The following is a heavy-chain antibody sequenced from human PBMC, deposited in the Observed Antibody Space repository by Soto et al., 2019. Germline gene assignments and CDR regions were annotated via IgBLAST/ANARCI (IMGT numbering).Heavy chain of an antibody. CDR1: GFSIRDYW. Sequence: GGSLRLSCEASGFSIRDYWMHWVRQAPGEGLVWVSCINGDASSTTYADSVKGRFTISRDDAKNTVYLQMTSLRAEDPAVYFCARDRSYAMEVWGQGTRVTVSS. CDR2: INGDASST. CDR3: ARDRSYAMEV. V-gene: IGHV3-74*01. J-gene: IGHJ6*02.